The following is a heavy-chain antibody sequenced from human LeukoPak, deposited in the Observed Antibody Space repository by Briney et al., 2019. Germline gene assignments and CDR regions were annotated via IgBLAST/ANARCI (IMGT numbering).Heavy chain of an antibody. CDR2: ISAYNGNT. CDR3: ATDSEKIVVPAALYYYYYYMDV. Sequence: ASVTVSCKASGYTFTSYGISWVRQAPGQGLEWMGWISAYNGNTNYAQKLQGRVTMTTDTSTSTAYMELRSLRSDDTAVYYCATDSEKIVVPAALYYYYYYMDVWGKGTTVTVSS. V-gene: IGHV1-18*01. D-gene: IGHD2-2*01. CDR1: GYTFTSYG. J-gene: IGHJ6*03.